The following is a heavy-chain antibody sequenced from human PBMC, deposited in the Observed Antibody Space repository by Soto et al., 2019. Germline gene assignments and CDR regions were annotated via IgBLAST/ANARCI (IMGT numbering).Heavy chain of an antibody. CDR2: ISGSGGST. Sequence: GGSLRLSCAASGFTFCSYAMSWVRQAPGKGLEWVSAISGSGGSTYYADSVKGRFTISRDNSKNTLYLQMNSLRAEDTAVYYCAGSIAAAGTFGPQGYWGQGTLVTVSS. J-gene: IGHJ4*02. CDR3: AGSIAAAGTFGPQGY. D-gene: IGHD6-13*01. CDR1: GFTFCSYA. V-gene: IGHV3-23*01.